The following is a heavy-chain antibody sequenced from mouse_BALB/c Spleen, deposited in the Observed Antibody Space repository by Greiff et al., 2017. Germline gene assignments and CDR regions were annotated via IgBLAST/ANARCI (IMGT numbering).Heavy chain of an antibody. CDR2: ISYSGST. CDR3: ARSNYGYYFDY. D-gene: IGHD1-2*01. Sequence: EVKLLESGPGLVKPSQSLSLTCTVTGYSITSAYAWNWIRQFPGNKLEWMGYISYSGSTSYNPYLKSRISITRDTSKNQFFLQLNSVTTDDTATYYCARSNYGYYFDYWGQGTTLTVSS. CDR1: GYSITSAYA. V-gene: IGHV3-2*02. J-gene: IGHJ2*01.